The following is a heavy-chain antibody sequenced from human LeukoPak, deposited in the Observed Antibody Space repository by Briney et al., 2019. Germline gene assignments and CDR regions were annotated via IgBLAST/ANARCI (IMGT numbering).Heavy chain of an antibody. CDR1: LLIFKICS. D-gene: IGHD6-19*01. CDR2: ISGSGGST. Sequence: PGGSLRLSCASCLLIFKICSMMWAPQAPGKGLEWVSVISGSGGSTNYADSVKGRFTISRDNAKNSLYLKVNSLRAEDTAVYYSEEAAGEYCSNYVEGSGNWSFNYWGQGTLVTVSS. CDR3: EEAAGEYCSNYVEGSGNWSFNY. J-gene: IGHJ4*02. V-gene: IGHV3-23*01.